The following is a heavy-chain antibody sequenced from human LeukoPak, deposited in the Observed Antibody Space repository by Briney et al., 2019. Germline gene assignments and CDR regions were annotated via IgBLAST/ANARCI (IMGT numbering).Heavy chain of an antibody. D-gene: IGHD3-10*01. CDR3: AREYYYGSGSYYNGY. CDR1: GFTFSNYW. V-gene: IGHV3-7*04. CDR2: IKQDESDK. J-gene: IGHJ4*02. Sequence: GGSLRLSCAASGFTFSNYWMSWVRQTPGSGLEWVANIKQDESDKYYVDSVKGRFTISRDNAKNSLYLQMNSLRAEDTAVYYCAREYYYGSGSYYNGYWGQGTLVTVSS.